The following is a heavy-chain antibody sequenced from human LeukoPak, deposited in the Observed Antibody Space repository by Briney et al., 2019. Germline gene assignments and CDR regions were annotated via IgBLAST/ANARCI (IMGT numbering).Heavy chain of an antibody. CDR1: GGSVSSGSYY. J-gene: IGHJ5*02. V-gene: IGHV4-61*01. CDR3: ARVPWFDP. CDR2: IYYSGST. Sequence: SETLSLTCTVSGGSVSSGSYYWSWIRQPPGKGLEWIGYIYYSGSTNYNPSLKSRVTISVDTSKNQFSLKLSSVTAADTAVYYCARVPWFDPWGQGTLVTVSS.